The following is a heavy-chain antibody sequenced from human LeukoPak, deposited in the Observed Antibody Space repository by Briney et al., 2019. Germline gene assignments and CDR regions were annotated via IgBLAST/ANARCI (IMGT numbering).Heavy chain of an antibody. Sequence: GGSLRLSCAASGFTFSDYYMSWIRQAPGKGLEWVSYISSSGSTIYYADSVKGRFTISRDNAKNTLYLQMNSLRAEDTAVYYCAGGRPKYYFDYWGQGTLVTVSS. J-gene: IGHJ4*02. CDR3: AGGRPKYYFDY. CDR1: GFTFSDYY. CDR2: ISSSGSTI. V-gene: IGHV3-11*04. D-gene: IGHD3-16*01.